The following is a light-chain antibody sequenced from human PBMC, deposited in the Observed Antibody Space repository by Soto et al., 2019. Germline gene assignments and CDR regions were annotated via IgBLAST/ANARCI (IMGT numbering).Light chain of an antibody. J-gene: IGKJ1*01. CDR2: GAS. V-gene: IGKV3-15*01. CDR3: QQHNNWPPWT. CDR1: QSVANN. Sequence: DIVMTQSPATLSVPPGERATLSCRASQSVANNVAWYQQKPGQPPRLLIYGASTRAAGVPARFSGSGYGRQFSFTISSLQSEDFAIYHCQQHNNWPPWTFGQGTKVDIK.